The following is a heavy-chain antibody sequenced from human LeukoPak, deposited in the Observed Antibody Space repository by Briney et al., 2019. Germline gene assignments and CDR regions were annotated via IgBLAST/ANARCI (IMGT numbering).Heavy chain of an antibody. V-gene: IGHV3-30*18. J-gene: IGHJ6*02. CDR3: AKATLGGPYYYYGMDV. CDR2: ISYDGSNK. Sequence: GGSLRLSCAASGFTFSSYGMHWVRQAPGKGLEWVAAISYDGSNKYYADSVKGRFTISRDNSKNTLYLQMNSLRAEDTAVYYCAKATLGGPYYYYGMDVWGQGTTVTVSS. D-gene: IGHD4-23*01. CDR1: GFTFSSYG.